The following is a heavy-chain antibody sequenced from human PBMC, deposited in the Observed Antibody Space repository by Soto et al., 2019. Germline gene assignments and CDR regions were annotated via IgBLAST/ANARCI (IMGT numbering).Heavy chain of an antibody. Sequence: QLLQSGGGLVQPGGSLTLSCAASGFTFGTTDMIWVRQAPGEGLEWVSTLDGSGGITYYADSVKGRLTISRDNSRNTVYLQMNSLRGDDTALYYCVKNSGWFNTWGQGALVTVSS. V-gene: IGHV3-23*01. CDR3: VKNSGWFNT. D-gene: IGHD3-10*01. CDR1: GFTFGTTD. J-gene: IGHJ5*02. CDR2: LDGSGGIT.